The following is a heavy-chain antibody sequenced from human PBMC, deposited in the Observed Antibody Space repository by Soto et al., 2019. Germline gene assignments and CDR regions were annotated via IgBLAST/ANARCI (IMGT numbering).Heavy chain of an antibody. V-gene: IGHV4-34*01. CDR2: INHSGTT. CDR3: ARGWRFDP. Sequence: SETLSLTCGVYGGSFSGYQWNWIRQSPGQGLEWIGEINHSGTTKYNPSRESRINLSVDTSKKQFSLKMFSVTAADTAIYYCARGWRFDPWGQGTQVTVSS. J-gene: IGHJ5*02. D-gene: IGHD1-1*01. CDR1: GGSFSGYQ.